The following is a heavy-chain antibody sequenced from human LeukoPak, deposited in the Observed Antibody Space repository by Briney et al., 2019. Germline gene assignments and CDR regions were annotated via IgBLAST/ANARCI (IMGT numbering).Heavy chain of an antibody. V-gene: IGHV4-38-2*02. Sequence: PSETLSLTCTVSGYSISSGYYWGWIRQPPGKELEWIGSIYHSGSTYYNPSLKSRVTISVDTSKNQFSLKLSSVTAADTAVYYCAREIVVVPAAYDYWGQGTLVTVSS. J-gene: IGHJ4*02. CDR3: AREIVVVPAAYDY. CDR2: IYHSGST. CDR1: GYSISSGYY. D-gene: IGHD2-2*01.